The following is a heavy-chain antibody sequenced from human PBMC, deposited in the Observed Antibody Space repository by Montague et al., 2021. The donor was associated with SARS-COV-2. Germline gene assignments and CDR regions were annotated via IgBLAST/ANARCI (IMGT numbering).Heavy chain of an antibody. CDR3: ARRGRGASELAY. J-gene: IGHJ4*02. D-gene: IGHD3-16*01. CDR2: IYHTGNT. CDR1: GASISTGTY. Sequence: SETLSLTCFVSGASISTGTYCTWFSLPPGEDLVWFGGIYHTGNTTYKPSPQSRVSITVDKSSNQLSLRLTSVTTADTAIKYCARRGRGASELAYWGQGTLVTVSS. V-gene: IGHV4-4*02.